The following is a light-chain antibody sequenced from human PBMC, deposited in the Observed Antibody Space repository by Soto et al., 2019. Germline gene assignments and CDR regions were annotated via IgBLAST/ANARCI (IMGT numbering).Light chain of an antibody. J-gene: IGKJ2*01. Sequence: DIQMTQSPSSLTASVGDRVTITCRASQGIRDALGWYQQKPGKDPKRLIYSASSLQNGVPSRFSGSGSETVFTLTISSLQTEDFATYFCLQHSDYPFTFGQGTRLEI. CDR1: QGIRDA. CDR3: LQHSDYPFT. V-gene: IGKV1-17*01. CDR2: SAS.